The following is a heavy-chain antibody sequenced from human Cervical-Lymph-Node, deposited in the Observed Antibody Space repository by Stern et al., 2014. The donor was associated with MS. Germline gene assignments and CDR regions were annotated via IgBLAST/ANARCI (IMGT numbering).Heavy chain of an antibody. CDR2: VWYAGRNK. CDR3: ARDLIMSLRDSRPIRSASNYFDP. CDR1: GFSFSKYG. J-gene: IGHJ5*02. Sequence: MQLVESGGGVAQPGGSLRLSCVASGFSFSKYGMHWVRQAPGKGLEWVAVVWYAGRNKYYADTVKGRFTVSRDNSQNTLSLQMNSLRAEDTAVYYCARDLIMSLRDSRPIRSASNYFDPWGQGTLVTVSS. V-gene: IGHV3-33*01. D-gene: IGHD3-10*01.